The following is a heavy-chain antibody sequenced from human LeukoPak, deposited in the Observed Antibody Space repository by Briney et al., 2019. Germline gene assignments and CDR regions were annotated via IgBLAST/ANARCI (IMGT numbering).Heavy chain of an antibody. V-gene: IGHV3-30*03. CDR3: ARDEYSSSSGRYYYYYYMDV. J-gene: IGHJ6*03. CDR1: GFTFSSYG. D-gene: IGHD6-6*01. CDR2: ISYDGSNK. Sequence: GGSLRLSCAASGFTFSSYGMHWVRQAPGKGLEWVAVISYDGSNKYYADSVKGRFTISRDNAKNTLYLQMNSLRAEDTAVYYCARDEYSSSSGRYYYYYYMDVWGKGTTVTVSS.